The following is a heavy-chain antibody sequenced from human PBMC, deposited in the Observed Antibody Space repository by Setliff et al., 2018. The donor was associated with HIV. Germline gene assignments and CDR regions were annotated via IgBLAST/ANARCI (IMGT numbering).Heavy chain of an antibody. Sequence: ASVKVSCKASGYTFTDYYMHWMRQAPGRGLEWMGWIYPKSGDINYEQKFQGRVTLTRDTSISTAYMEVSNLRSDDTAVYYCARGTVVGATIYYFDYWGQGTLVTVSS. CDR3: ARGTVVGATIYYFDY. CDR1: GYTFTDYY. J-gene: IGHJ4*02. D-gene: IGHD1-26*01. V-gene: IGHV1-2*02. CDR2: IYPKSGDI.